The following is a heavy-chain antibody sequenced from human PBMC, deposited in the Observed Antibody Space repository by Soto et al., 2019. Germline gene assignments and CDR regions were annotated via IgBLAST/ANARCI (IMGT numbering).Heavy chain of an antibody. D-gene: IGHD2-15*01. CDR1: GFTFSDYW. J-gene: IGHJ4*02. V-gene: IGHV3-7*05. CDR3: ARDGVAPGLYFDH. CDR2: IKYDGREK. Sequence: EVQLVESGGGLVHPGGSLGLSCAASGFTFSDYWMNWVRQTPGKRLEWVASIKYDGREKNYVDPVKGRFTISRDNAKSSVYLQMASLRAEDTAVYYCARDGVAPGLYFDHWGQGTPVTVSS.